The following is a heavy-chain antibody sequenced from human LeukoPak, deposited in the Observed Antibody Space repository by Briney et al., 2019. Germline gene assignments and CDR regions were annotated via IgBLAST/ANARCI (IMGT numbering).Heavy chain of an antibody. CDR1: GGSISSGGYY. Sequence: SQTLSLTCTVSGGSISSGGYYWNWIRQPAGKGLEWIGRIYTSGSTNYNPSLKSRVTVSVDTSKNQFSLKLSSATAADTAVYYCARGRGRYYYGSGSYYKQWFDPWGQGTLVTVSS. D-gene: IGHD3-10*01. CDR3: ARGRGRYYYGSGSYYKQWFDP. J-gene: IGHJ5*02. V-gene: IGHV4-61*02. CDR2: IYTSGST.